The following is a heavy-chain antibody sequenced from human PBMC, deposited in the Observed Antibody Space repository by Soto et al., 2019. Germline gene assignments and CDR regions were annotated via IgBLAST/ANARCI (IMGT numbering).Heavy chain of an antibody. J-gene: IGHJ4*02. Sequence: GGSLRLSCAASGFTVSSNYMSWVRQAPGKGLEWVSVIYSGGSTYYADSVKGRFTISRDNSKNTLYLQMNSLRAEDTAVYYCARVGGTVKELHYFDYWGQGTLVTGSS. CDR1: GFTVSSNY. V-gene: IGHV3-66*01. CDR3: ARVGGTVKELHYFDY. CDR2: IYSGGST. D-gene: IGHD4-17*01.